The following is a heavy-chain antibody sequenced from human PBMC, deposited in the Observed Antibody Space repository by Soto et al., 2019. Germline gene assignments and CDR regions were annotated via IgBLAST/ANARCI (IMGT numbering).Heavy chain of an antibody. Sequence: PGGSLRLSLEASGFTFSSYAIIWVLPSPLKGLEWVSAISGSGGSTYYADSVKGRFTISRDNSKNTLYLQMNSLRAEDTAVYYCAKDPRPYYYDSSGSTWGRGTMVTVSS. CDR1: GFTFSSYA. D-gene: IGHD3-22*01. V-gene: IGHV3-23*01. CDR2: ISGSGGST. J-gene: IGHJ3*01. CDR3: AKDPRPYYYDSSGST.